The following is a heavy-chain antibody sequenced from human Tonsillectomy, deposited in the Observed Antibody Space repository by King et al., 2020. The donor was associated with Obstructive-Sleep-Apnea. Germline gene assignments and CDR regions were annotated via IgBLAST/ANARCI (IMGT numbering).Heavy chain of an antibody. D-gene: IGHD2-2*01. CDR3: ARGGYCSSTSCPEGVFDY. J-gene: IGHJ4*02. V-gene: IGHV4-4*07. Sequence: VQLQESGPGLVKPSETLSLTCTVSGGSISSYYWSWIRQPAGKGLEWIWRIYTTGSTNYNPSLKSRVTMSVETSKNQFSPKLSSVTAADTAVYYCARGGYCSSTSCPEGVFDYWGQGTLVTVSS. CDR1: GGSISSYY. CDR2: IYTTGST.